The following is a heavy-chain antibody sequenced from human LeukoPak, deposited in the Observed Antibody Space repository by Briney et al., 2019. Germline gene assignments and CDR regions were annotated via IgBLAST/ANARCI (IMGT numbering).Heavy chain of an antibody. V-gene: IGHV3-23*01. CDR2: ISGSGGST. CDR1: GFTFSSYA. CDR3: AKDLAVGYDILTGYPSGAVAGTPDY. Sequence: GGSLRLSCAASGFTFSSYAMSWVRQAPGKGLEWVSAISGSGGSTYYADSVKGRFTISRDNSKNTLYLQMNSLRAEDTAVYYCAKDLAVGYDILTGYPSGAVAGTPDYWGQGTLVTVSS. D-gene: IGHD3-9*01. J-gene: IGHJ4*02.